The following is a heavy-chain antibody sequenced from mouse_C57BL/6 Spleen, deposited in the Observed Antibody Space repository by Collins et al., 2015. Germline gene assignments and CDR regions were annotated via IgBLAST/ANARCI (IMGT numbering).Heavy chain of an antibody. CDR2: IRSKSNNYAT. D-gene: IGHD1-2*01. Sequence: EVQLVESGGGLVQPKGSLKLSCAASGFTFNTYAMNWVRQAPGKGLEWVARIRSKSNNYATYYADSVKDRFTISRDDSQSMLYLQMNNLKTEDTAMYYCVRHNYYGADYWGQGTTLTVSS. CDR1: GFTFNTYA. CDR3: VRHNYYGADY. J-gene: IGHJ2*01. V-gene: IGHV10-1*02.